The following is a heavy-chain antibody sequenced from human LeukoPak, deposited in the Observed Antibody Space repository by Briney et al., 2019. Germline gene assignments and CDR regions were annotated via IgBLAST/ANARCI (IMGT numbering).Heavy chain of an antibody. V-gene: IGHV3-23*01. J-gene: IGHJ4*01. CDR2: ISGSGGST. CDR3: ARDRNTDFWSGYYTNYFDD. D-gene: IGHD3-3*01. CDR1: GFTFSSYA. Sequence: GGSLRLSCEASGFTFSSYAMTWVRQAPGKGLEWVSGISGSGGSTYYADSVKGRFTISRDNSKNSLYLHMNSLRAGDTAVYYCARDRNTDFWSGYYTNYFDDWGQGTLVSVSS.